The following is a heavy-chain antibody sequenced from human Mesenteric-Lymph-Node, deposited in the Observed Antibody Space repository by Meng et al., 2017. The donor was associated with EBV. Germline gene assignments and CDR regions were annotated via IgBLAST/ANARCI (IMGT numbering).Heavy chain of an antibody. CDR2: IHYSGDT. CDR1: GGSIAGGSY. D-gene: IGHD1-26*01. CDR3: ARRSGSYYGYFDY. V-gene: IGHV4-30-4*01. Sequence: QVRRPGSGPGQVKPSQTVSRTCSVSGGSIAGGSYWSWVRQPPGKGLEWIAFIHYSGDTYYNPSLKSRLTISVDTSKDQFSLRLRSVTAADTAVYYCARRSGSYYGYFDYWGQGTLVTVSS. J-gene: IGHJ4*02.